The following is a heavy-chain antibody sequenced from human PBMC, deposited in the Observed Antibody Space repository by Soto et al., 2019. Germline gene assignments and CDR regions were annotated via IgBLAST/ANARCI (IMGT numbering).Heavy chain of an antibody. CDR1: GGSISSYY. CDR3: ARAHSGYDWSLDY. J-gene: IGHJ4*02. V-gene: IGHV4-59*01. Sequence: SETLSLTCTVSGGSISSYYWSWIRQPPGKGLEWIGYIYYSGSTNYNPSLKSRVTISVDTSKNQFSLKLSSVTAADTAVYYCARAHSGYDWSLDYWGQGTLVTVSS. CDR2: IYYSGST. D-gene: IGHD5-12*01.